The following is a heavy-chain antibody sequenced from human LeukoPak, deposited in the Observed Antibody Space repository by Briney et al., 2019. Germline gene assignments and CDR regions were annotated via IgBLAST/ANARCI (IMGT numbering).Heavy chain of an antibody. CDR1: DGSISSRSVY. D-gene: IGHD6-25*01. J-gene: IGHJ5*02. V-gene: IGHV4-39*07. Sequence: SETLSLTCSVADGSISSRSVYWGWIRQSPGKGLEWIGSIYYSGTSYYNPSLKSRVTISVDTSKNQFSLKLSSVTAADTAVYYCAREGSGPRWLDPWGQGTLVTVSS. CDR2: IYYSGTS. CDR3: AREGSGPRWLDP.